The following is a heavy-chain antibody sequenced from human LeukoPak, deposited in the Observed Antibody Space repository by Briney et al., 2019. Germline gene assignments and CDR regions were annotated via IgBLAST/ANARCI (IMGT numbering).Heavy chain of an antibody. CDR2: IYPGDSDT. J-gene: IGHJ4*02. CDR3: ARMGYGSGSYYKGTSDY. D-gene: IGHD3-10*01. CDR1: GYRFTSYW. Sequence: GASLQISCKGSGYRFTSYWIGWVRQMPGKGREGMEIIYPGDSDTRYSPSFQGQVTISADKSISTAYLQWSSLKASDTAMYYCARMGYGSGSYYKGTSDYWGQGTLVTVSS. V-gene: IGHV5-51*01.